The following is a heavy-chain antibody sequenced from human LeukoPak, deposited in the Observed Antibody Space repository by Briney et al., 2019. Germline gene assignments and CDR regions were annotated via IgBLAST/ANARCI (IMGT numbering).Heavy chain of an antibody. J-gene: IGHJ3*02. CDR1: GFTFSSYA. Sequence: PGRSLRLSCAASGFTFSSYAMHWVRQAPGKGLEWVAVISYDGSNKYYADSVKGRFTISRDNSKNTLYLQMNSLRAEDTAVYYCARDRPPRYCSSTSCSNDAFDIWGQGTMVTVSS. CDR3: ARDRPPRYCSSTSCSNDAFDI. CDR2: ISYDGSNK. D-gene: IGHD2-2*01. V-gene: IGHV3-30*04.